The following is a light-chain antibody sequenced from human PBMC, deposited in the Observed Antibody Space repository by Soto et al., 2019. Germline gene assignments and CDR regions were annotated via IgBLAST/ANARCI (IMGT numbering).Light chain of an antibody. CDR1: QSVSSY. CDR3: QQYGSPPIT. Sequence: EVVVSQSPATLSLSPGERATLSCRASQSVSSYLAWYQQQPGQAPRLLMSGTSNRATGTPDRFSGSGSGTDFTLTISRLEPEDFAVYYCQQYGSPPITFGQGTRLE. CDR2: GTS. V-gene: IGKV3-20*01. J-gene: IGKJ5*01.